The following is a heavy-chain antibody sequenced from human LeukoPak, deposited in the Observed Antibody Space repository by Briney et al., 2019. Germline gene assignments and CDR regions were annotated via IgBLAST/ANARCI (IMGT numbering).Heavy chain of an antibody. D-gene: IGHD3-10*01. Sequence: SETLSLTCTVSGASISSYSWGWIRQPPGKGLEWIGYIYYSGSTNYNPSLKSRVTISVDTSENQFSLKLTSVTAADTAVYYCARGGRGRNWFDPWGQGTLVTVSS. CDR2: IYYSGST. CDR1: GASISSYS. CDR3: ARGGRGRNWFDP. V-gene: IGHV4-59*01. J-gene: IGHJ5*02.